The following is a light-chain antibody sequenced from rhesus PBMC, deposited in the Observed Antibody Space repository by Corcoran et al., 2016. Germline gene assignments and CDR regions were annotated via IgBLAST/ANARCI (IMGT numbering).Light chain of an antibody. J-gene: IGKJ4*01. CDR3: LQTSDWPLS. CDR1: QSVSSY. CDR2: GAS. Sequence: EIVMTQSPATLALSPGERATLSCRASQSVSSYLAWYQQKPGQAPRLLIYGASSRATGIPDRFSGSGSGTDFTLIISRLEAEDVGIYFCLQTSDWPLSFGGGTKVEI. V-gene: IGKV3-24*04.